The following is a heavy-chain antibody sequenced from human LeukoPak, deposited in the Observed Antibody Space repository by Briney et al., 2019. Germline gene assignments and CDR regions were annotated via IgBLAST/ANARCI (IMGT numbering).Heavy chain of an antibody. CDR1: GGSISSYY. CDR2: IYYSGST. J-gene: IGHJ4*02. CDR3: ARLVDTAMPLDY. V-gene: IGHV4-59*08. Sequence: PSETLSLTCTVSGGSISSYYWSWIRQPPGKGLEWIGYIYYSGSTNYNPSLKSRVTISVDTSKNQFSLKLSSATAADTAVYYCARLVDTAMPLDYWGQGTLVTVSS. D-gene: IGHD5-18*01.